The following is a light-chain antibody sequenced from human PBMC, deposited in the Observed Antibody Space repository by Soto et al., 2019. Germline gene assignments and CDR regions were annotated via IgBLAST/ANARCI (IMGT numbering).Light chain of an antibody. CDR3: QQFGT. J-gene: IGKJ1*01. V-gene: IGKV1-5*01. Sequence: DIQMTQPPSTLSASVGDRVTITCRASQSISSWLAWYQQKPGKAPKLLIYDASSLESGVPSRFSGSGSGTEFTLTISSLQPDDFATYYCQQFGTFGQGTKVEIK. CDR1: QSISSW. CDR2: DAS.